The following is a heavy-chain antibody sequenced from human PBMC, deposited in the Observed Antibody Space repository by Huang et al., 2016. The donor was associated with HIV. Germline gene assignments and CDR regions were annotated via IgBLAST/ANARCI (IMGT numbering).Heavy chain of an antibody. CDR1: GYTFGHYW. CDR2: VYPDDSDA. J-gene: IGHJ5*02. D-gene: IGHD1-1*01. CDR3: ARLGRKTYNGHDYFDP. V-gene: IGHV5-51*01. Sequence: VQLVQSGPVLKKPGESLQISCKTSGYTFGHYWLVWVRQLPGKGLEWMGNVYPDDSDARDSPSFQGQVTVSADKSVNTAFLQLTNLTTSDTAMYYWARLGRKTYNGHDYFDPWGQGTRVAVSS.